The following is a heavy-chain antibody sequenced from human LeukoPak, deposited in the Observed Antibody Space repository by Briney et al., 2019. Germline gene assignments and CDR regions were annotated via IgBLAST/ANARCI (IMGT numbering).Heavy chain of an antibody. CDR2: IYYSGST. CDR1: GGSISSSSYY. Sequence: SETLSLTCTVSGGSISSSSYYWGWIRQPPGKGLEWIGSIYYSGSTYYNPSLKSRVTISVDTSKNQFSLKLSSVTAADTAVYYCASGRYSYASEEAFDIWGQGTMVTVSS. D-gene: IGHD5-18*01. CDR3: ASGRYSYASEEAFDI. V-gene: IGHV4-39*01. J-gene: IGHJ3*02.